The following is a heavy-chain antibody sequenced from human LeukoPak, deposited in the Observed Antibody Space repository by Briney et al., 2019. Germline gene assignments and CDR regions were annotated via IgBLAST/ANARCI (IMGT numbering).Heavy chain of an antibody. CDR2: ISWSSDNI. Sequence: GGSLRLSCAASGFTFDDYAMHWVRQAPGKGLEWVSGISWSSDNIDYADSVKGRFTISRDNAKNSLYLQMNSLRAEDTAVYYCARDLGAAEDYWGQGTLVTVSS. V-gene: IGHV3-9*01. CDR1: GFTFDDYA. D-gene: IGHD6-13*01. J-gene: IGHJ4*02. CDR3: ARDLGAAEDY.